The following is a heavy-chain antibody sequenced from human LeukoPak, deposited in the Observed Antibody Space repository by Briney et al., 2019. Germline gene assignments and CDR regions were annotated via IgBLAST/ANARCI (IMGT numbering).Heavy chain of an antibody. D-gene: IGHD4-11*01. J-gene: IGHJ4*02. CDR2: IYYSGDT. Sequence: SGTLSLTCVVSGGAISRSSWWTWLRQPPGKGLEWIGEIYYSGDTHYNTSLKSRVTISVDRSKNHFSLNLNSVTAADTAVYYCARRRDSLGLQWGTFDYWGQGTLVTVSS. CDR1: GGAISRSSW. V-gene: IGHV4-4*02. CDR3: ARRRDSLGLQWGTFDY.